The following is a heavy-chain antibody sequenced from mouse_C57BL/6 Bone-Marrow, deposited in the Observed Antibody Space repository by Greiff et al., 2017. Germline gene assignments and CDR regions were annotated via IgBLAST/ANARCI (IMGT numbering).Heavy chain of an antibody. D-gene: IGHD1-1*01. CDR1: GFNIKDDY. CDR2: IDPENGDT. V-gene: IGHV14-4*01. J-gene: IGHJ4*01. CDR3: TTWGYYGSMDY. Sequence: VHVKQSGAELVRPGASVKLSCTASGFNIKDDYMHWVKQRPEPGLEWIGWIDPENGDTEYASKFQGKATITADTSSNTAYLQLSSLPSEDTAVYYCTTWGYYGSMDYWGQGTSVTVSS.